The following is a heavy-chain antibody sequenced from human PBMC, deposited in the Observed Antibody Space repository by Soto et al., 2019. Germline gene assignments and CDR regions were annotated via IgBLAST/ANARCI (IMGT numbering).Heavy chain of an antibody. J-gene: IGHJ6*02. V-gene: IGHV4-30-2*01. CDR3: ARASTMVRGVIIPSYYYYGMDL. D-gene: IGHD3-10*01. Sequence: SETLSLTCAVSGGSISSGGYSWSWIRQPPGKGLEWIGYIYHSGSTYYNPSLKSRVTISVDRSKNQFSLKLSSVTAADTAVYYCARASTMVRGVIIPSYYYYGMDLWGQGTTVTVSS. CDR1: GGSISSGGYS. CDR2: IYHSGST.